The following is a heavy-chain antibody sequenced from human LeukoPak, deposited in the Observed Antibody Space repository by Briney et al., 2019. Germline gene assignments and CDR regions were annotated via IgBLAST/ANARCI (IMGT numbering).Heavy chain of an antibody. J-gene: IGHJ5*02. Sequence: GGSLTLSCAASGFTFSSYAMSWVRQAPGKGLEWVSAISGSGGSTYYAASVKGRFTISRDNSKNTLYLQMNSLRADDTAVYYCAKFYQRPEAIIQRTDENWFDPWGQGTLVTVSS. V-gene: IGHV3-23*01. CDR1: GFTFSSYA. D-gene: IGHD1-14*01. CDR2: ISGSGGST. CDR3: AKFYQRPEAIIQRTDENWFDP.